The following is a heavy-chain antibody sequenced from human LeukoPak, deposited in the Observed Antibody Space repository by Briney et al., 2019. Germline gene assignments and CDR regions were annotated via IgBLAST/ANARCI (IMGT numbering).Heavy chain of an antibody. J-gene: IGHJ6*03. CDR3: ARTPPATVTTYPYYYYYYMDV. Sequence: SVKVSCKASGGTFSSYAISWVRQAPGQGLEWMGRIIPIFGTANYAQKFQGRVTITTDESTSTAYMELSSLRSEDTAVYYCARTPPATVTTYPYYYYYYMDVRGKGTTVTVSS. D-gene: IGHD4-17*01. CDR2: IIPIFGTA. V-gene: IGHV1-69*05. CDR1: GGTFSSYA.